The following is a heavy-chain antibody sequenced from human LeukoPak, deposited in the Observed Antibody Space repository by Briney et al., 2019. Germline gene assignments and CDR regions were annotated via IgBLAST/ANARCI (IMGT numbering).Heavy chain of an antibody. CDR3: ARVRNYYGSGSYDYYYMDV. V-gene: IGHV1-2*02. Sequence: GASVKVSCKATGYTFTDYYIHWVRQAPGQGLEWMGWFNPNSGGTKYAQKFQGRVTMTRDRSINTAYMEVSRLRSDDTAVYYCARVRNYYGSGSYDYYYMDVWGKGTTVTVSS. D-gene: IGHD3-10*01. J-gene: IGHJ6*03. CDR1: GYTFTDYY. CDR2: FNPNSGGT.